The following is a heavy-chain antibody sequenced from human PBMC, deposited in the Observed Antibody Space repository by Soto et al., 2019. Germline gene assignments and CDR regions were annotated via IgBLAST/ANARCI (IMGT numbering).Heavy chain of an antibody. CDR3: ARFSGRDILNGGYDTGVYYYGMDV. CDR1: GGTFSSYA. V-gene: IGHV1-69*06. CDR2: IIPIFGTA. Sequence: SVKVSCKASGGTFSSYAISWVRQAPGQGLEWMGGIIPIFGTANYAQKFQGRVTITADKSTSTAYMELSSLRSEDTAVYYCARFSGRDILNGGYDTGVYYYGMDVWGQGPTVTVYS. J-gene: IGHJ6*02. D-gene: IGHD3-9*01.